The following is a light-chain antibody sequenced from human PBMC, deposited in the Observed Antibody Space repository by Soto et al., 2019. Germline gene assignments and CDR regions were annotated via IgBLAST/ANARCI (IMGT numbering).Light chain of an antibody. Sequence: DVHMTQSPSTVSASVGNSVTITCRASQNIKSWLAWYQQKPGKAPKFLIYEASSLESGVPSRFSGSGSGTEFTLTISSLQPDDFATYYCLQYNTYPWTFGQGTKVEI. CDR1: QNIKSW. CDR3: LQYNTYPWT. V-gene: IGKV1-5*03. J-gene: IGKJ1*01. CDR2: EAS.